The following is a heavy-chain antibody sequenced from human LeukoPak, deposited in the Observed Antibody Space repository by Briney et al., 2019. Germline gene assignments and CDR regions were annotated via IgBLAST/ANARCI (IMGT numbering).Heavy chain of an antibody. Sequence: RRCLTLSCPASPFTLTDYYMSWIRQAPGNLLDWVSYISSSGSTIYYADSVNGRFTIPRDNAKNSLYMQMNSLRAEDTAVYYCARAPDCSSTSCYTNWFDPWGQGTLVTVSS. CDR3: ARAPDCSSTSCYTNWFDP. D-gene: IGHD2-2*02. CDR1: PFTLTDYY. J-gene: IGHJ5*02. V-gene: IGHV3-11*01. CDR2: ISSSGSTI.